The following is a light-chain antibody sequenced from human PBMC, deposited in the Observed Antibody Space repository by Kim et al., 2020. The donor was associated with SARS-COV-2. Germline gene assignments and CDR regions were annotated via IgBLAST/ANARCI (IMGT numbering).Light chain of an antibody. Sequence: EIVLTQSPGTLSLSPGERATLSCRASQRVSSSYLAWYQQKPGQAPRLLIHGASSRATGIPDRISGSGSGTDFTLTITRLEAEDFAVYYCQQYDDSPHTFGQGTKVDIK. CDR3: QQYDDSPHT. V-gene: IGKV3-20*01. CDR2: GAS. J-gene: IGKJ1*01. CDR1: QRVSSSY.